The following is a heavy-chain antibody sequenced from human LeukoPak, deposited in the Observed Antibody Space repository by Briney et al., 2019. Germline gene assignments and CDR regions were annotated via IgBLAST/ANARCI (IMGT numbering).Heavy chain of an antibody. Sequence: ASVKVSCKASGYTFTGYYMHWVRQAPGQGLEWMGIINPSGGSTSYAQKFQGRVTMTRDTSTSTVYMELSSLRSEDTAVYYCARDFRPALRLRNWFDPWGQGTLVTVSS. J-gene: IGHJ5*02. D-gene: IGHD2-21*02. CDR3: ARDFRPALRLRNWFDP. V-gene: IGHV1-46*01. CDR2: INPSGGST. CDR1: GYTFTGYY.